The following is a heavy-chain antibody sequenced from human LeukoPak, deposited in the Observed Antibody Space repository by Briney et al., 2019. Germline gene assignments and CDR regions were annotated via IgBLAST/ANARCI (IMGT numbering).Heavy chain of an antibody. CDR3: ARGRISSYCSSTSCPYSSSSRGMDV. J-gene: IGHJ6*02. CDR2: INHSGST. CDR1: GGSFSGYY. V-gene: IGHV4-34*01. D-gene: IGHD2-2*01. Sequence: SETLSLTCAVYGGSFSGYYWSWIRQPPGKGLEWIGEINHSGSTNYNPSLKSRVTISVDTSKNQFSLKLSSVTAADTAVYYCARGRISSYCSSTSCPYSSSSRGMDVWGQGTTVTVSS.